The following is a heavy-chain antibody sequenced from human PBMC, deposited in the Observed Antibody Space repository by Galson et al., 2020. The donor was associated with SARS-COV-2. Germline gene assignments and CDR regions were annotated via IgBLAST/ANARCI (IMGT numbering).Heavy chain of an antibody. Sequence: SQTLSLTCAVYGGSFSDYSWTWVRQPPGKGLEWIGEISHSGNTNYSQSLKSRVFMSVDTSKNQFSLKLRSVTAADTAVYYCARGGSRPIMAFDYYYFYMDVWGKGTTVTVSS. CDR1: GGSFSDYS. CDR3: ARGGSRPIMAFDYYYFYMDV. D-gene: IGHD3-10*01. CDR2: ISHSGNT. V-gene: IGHV4-34*01. J-gene: IGHJ6*03.